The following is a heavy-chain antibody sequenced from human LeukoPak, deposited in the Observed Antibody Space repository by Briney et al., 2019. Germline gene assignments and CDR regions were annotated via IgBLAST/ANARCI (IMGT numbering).Heavy chain of an antibody. Sequence: SETLSLTCTVSGGSISGYSWSWIRQPPGKGLEWIGYIYHSGSTYYNPSLKSRVTISVDRSKNQFSLKLSSVTAADTAVYYCARTAGYCSSTSCLHFDHWGQGTLVTVSS. J-gene: IGHJ4*02. D-gene: IGHD2-2*01. CDR1: GGSISGYS. CDR2: IYHSGST. V-gene: IGHV4-30-2*01. CDR3: ARTAGYCSSTSCLHFDH.